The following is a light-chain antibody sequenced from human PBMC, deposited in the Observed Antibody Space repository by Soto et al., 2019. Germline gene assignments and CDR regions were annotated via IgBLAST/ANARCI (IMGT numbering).Light chain of an antibody. CDR2: SAS. V-gene: IGKV3-15*01. CDR1: ERVSTN. CDR3: QQYNNLPPT. Sequence: PGESATLSCRASERVSTNLAWYQQTPGQAPRLLIYSASRRPTDIPVRFSGSGSGAEFTLTISSLQSEDFAIYYCQQYNNLPPTFGQGTKV. J-gene: IGKJ1*01.